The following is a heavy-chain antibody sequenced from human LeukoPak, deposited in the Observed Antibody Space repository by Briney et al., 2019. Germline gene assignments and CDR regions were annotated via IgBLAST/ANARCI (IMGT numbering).Heavy chain of an antibody. V-gene: IGHV3-11*04. J-gene: IGHJ6*03. CDR1: GFTFSDCY. Sequence: PGGSLRLSCTASGFTFSDCYMSWVRQAPGKGLECVSYISSSGTKIYYADSVKGRFIISRDNDDNSVFLQMNSLRAEDTAVYYCARVTVHLVVEPLGTNNYMDVWAKGTTVTVSS. CDR3: ARVTVHLVVEPLGTNNYMDV. CDR2: ISSSGTKI. D-gene: IGHD2-2*01.